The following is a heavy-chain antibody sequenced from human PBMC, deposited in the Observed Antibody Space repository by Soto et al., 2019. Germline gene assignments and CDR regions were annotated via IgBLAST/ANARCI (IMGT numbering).Heavy chain of an antibody. CDR2: IYYSGST. Sequence: PSETLSLACTVPGGSISRDYWSWVRQPPGKGREWIGYIYYSGSTNYNPSLKSRGTISVDTSKTQFSLKLSSVTAADTAVYYCARHGTVVVVAATLQDAFDIWGQGTMVPVSS. CDR3: ARHGTVVVVAATLQDAFDI. D-gene: IGHD2-15*01. V-gene: IGHV4-59*08. CDR1: GGSISRDY. J-gene: IGHJ3*02.